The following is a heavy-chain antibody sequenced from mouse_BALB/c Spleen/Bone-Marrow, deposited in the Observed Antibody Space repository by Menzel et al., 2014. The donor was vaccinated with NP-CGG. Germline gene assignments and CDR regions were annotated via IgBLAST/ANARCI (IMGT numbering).Heavy chain of an antibody. CDR1: GYTFSSYW. CDR3: AREDYYGSSYGDY. CDR2: ILPGSGST. D-gene: IGHD1-1*01. J-gene: IGHJ2*01. Sequence: QVQLQQSGAELMKPGASVKISCKATGYTFSSYWIEWVKQRPGHGLEWIGEILPGSGSTNYNEKFKGKATLTADTSSNTAYMQLSSLTSEDSAVYYCAREDYYGSSYGDYWGQGTTLTVSS. V-gene: IGHV1-9*01.